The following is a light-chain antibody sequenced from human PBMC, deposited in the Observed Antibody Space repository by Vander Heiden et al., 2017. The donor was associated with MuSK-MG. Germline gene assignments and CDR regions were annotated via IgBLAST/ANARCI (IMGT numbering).Light chain of an antibody. CDR3: RQWNRYPFT. Sequence: DIQMTQSPSSLSASVGDRVTVTCRASQGISNDLGWYQQKPGKAPKRLVYTASNLQGGVPSRFSASGSGIEFTLTISSLQPEDFATYFCRQWNRYPFTFGGGTKVEIK. CDR2: TAS. V-gene: IGKV1-17*01. J-gene: IGKJ4*01. CDR1: QGISND.